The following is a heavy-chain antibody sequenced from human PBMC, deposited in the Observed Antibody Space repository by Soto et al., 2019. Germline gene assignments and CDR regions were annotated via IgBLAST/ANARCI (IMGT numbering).Heavy chain of an antibody. J-gene: IGHJ5*02. CDR2: INHSGST. V-gene: IGHV4-34*01. Sequence: LSLTCAVYGGSFSGYYWSWIRQPPGKGLEWIGEINHSGSTNYNPSLKSRVTISVDTSKNQFSLKLSSVTAADTAVYYCARGGPGTQPGYWFDPWGQGTLVTVSS. CDR3: ARGGPGTQPGYWFDP. CDR1: GGSFSGYY. D-gene: IGHD1-1*01.